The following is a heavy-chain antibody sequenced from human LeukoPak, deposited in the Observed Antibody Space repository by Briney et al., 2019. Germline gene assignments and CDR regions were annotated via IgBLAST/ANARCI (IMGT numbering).Heavy chain of an antibody. D-gene: IGHD3-10*01. J-gene: IGHJ4*02. V-gene: IGHV4-59*12. CDR3: ARDNVVRGGFDY. CDR1: GGSISSYY. Sequence: PSETLSLTCTVSGGSISSYYWNWIRQPPGRGLDWIGYIYYSGSTNYNPSLKSRVTISVDTSKNQFSLKLSSVTAADTAVYYCARDNVVRGGFDYWGQGTLVTVSS. CDR2: IYYSGST.